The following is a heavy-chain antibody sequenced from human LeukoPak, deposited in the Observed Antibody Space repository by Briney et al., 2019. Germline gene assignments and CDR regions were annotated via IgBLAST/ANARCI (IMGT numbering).Heavy chain of an antibody. CDR2: IYYSGST. V-gene: IGHV4-61*01. J-gene: IGHJ4*02. CDR3: AIEGSSGWIDY. D-gene: IGHD6-19*01. CDR1: GGSVSSGSHY. Sequence: SETLSLTRTVSGGSVSSGSHYWGWIRQPPGKGLGWNGYIYYSGSTNYNPSLKSRVTISVDTTKNQFSLKLSSVTDADTAVYCWAIEGSSGWIDYWGQGTLVTVSS.